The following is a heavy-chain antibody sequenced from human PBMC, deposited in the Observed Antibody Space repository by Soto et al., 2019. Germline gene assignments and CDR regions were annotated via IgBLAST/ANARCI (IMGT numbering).Heavy chain of an antibody. Sequence: GGSLRLSCAVTGFNFGGYAMSWVRQAPGKGLEWVSTLSGDGSPAYYADSVRGRFTVSRDNSKSTLYLRMNSLRADDTAIYYCAKRGGYAISFYDSWGQGTLVTVSS. J-gene: IGHJ4*02. CDR3: AKRGGYAISFYDS. V-gene: IGHV3-23*01. CDR1: GFNFGGYA. CDR2: LSGDGSPA. D-gene: IGHD3-16*01.